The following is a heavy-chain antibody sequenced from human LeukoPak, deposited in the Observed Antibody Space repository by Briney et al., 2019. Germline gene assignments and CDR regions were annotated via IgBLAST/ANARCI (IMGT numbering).Heavy chain of an antibody. CDR3: ARDRWGDDYYYGMDV. CDR1: GYTFTSYD. CDR2: MNPNSGNT. Sequence: GASVKVSCKASGYTFTSYDINWVRQATGQGLGWMGWMNPNSGNTGYAQKFQGRVTMTRNTSISTAYMELSSLRSEDTAVYYCARDRWGDDYYYGMDVWGQGTTVTVSS. D-gene: IGHD2-21*02. V-gene: IGHV1-8*01. J-gene: IGHJ6*02.